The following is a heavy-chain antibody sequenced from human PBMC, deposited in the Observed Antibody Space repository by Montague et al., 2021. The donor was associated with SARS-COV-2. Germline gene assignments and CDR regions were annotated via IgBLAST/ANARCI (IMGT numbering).Heavy chain of an antibody. CDR3: ASRGAGWFGSNPERFDY. V-gene: IGHV4-4*02. J-gene: IGHJ4*02. D-gene: IGHD3-10*01. Sequence: SDTLSLTHAVSGGSISSSNWWSWVRQPPGKGLEWIGEIYHSGSTNYNPSLKSRVTISVDKSKNQFSLKLSSVTAADTAVYYCASRGAGWFGSNPERFDYWGQGTLVTVSS. CDR1: GGSISSSNW. CDR2: IYHSGST.